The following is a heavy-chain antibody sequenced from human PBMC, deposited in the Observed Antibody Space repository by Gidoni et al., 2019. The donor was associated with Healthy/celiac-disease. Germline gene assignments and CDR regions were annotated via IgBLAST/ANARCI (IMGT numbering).Heavy chain of an antibody. D-gene: IGHD1-26*01. J-gene: IGHJ6*02. CDR3: AAGDIVGAKDYYYYYGMDV. CDR1: GFTFTSSA. CDR2: IVVGSGNT. V-gene: IGHV1-58*01. Sequence: QMQLVQSGPEVKKPGTSVKVSCKASGFTFTSSAVQWVRQARGQRLEWIGWIVVGSGNTNYAQKFQERVTITRDMSTSTAYMELSSLRSEDTAVYYCAAGDIVGAKDYYYYYGMDVWGQGTTVTVSS.